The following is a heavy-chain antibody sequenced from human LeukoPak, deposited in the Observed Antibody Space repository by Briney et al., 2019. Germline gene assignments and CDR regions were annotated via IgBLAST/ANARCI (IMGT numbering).Heavy chain of an antibody. J-gene: IGHJ3*01. V-gene: IGHV1-18*01. CDR3: ASRAGNSFHGFDV. D-gene: IGHD4-23*01. CDR1: GFTFTSYG. Sequence: ASVTVSCRSSGFTFTSYGVNWVRQAPGQGLAWMGWISAYNGDTNSAQTLQGRITMTTDTSTSTAYMELRSLSSDDTAVYYCASRAGNSFHGFDVWGQGTMVTVSS. CDR2: ISAYNGDT.